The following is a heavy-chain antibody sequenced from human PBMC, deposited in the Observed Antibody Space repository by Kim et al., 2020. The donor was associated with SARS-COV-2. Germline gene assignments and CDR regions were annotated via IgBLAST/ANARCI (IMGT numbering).Heavy chain of an antibody. D-gene: IGHD3-22*01. J-gene: IGHJ4*02. V-gene: IGHV3-48*02. CDR1: GFPFSGYT. CDR3: ARNSYDSNEHSYFDY. Sequence: GGSLRLSCAASGFPFSGYTMHWVRQAPGRGLELVSSITGGGTTIYHADSVRGRFTISRDNVKNSLYLQMNSLRDEDTAMYYCARNSYDSNEHSYFDYWGQGTLVTVSS. CDR2: ITGGGTTI.